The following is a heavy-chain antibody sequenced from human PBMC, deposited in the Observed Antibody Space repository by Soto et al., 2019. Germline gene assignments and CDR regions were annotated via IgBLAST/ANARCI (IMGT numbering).Heavy chain of an antibody. J-gene: IGHJ4*02. D-gene: IGHD3-22*01. CDR2: INPSGGST. CDR3: ARDNGNYYDSSGYYAY. Sequence: QVQLVQSGAEVKKPGASVKVSCKASGYTFTSYYMHWVRQAPGQGLEWMGIINPSGGSTSYAQKSQGRVTMTRDTSTSTVYMELSSLRSEDTAVYYCARDNGNYYDSSGYYAYWGQGTLVTVSS. V-gene: IGHV1-46*01. CDR1: GYTFTSYY.